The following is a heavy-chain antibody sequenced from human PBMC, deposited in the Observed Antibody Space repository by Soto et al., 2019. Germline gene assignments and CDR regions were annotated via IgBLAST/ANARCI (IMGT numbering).Heavy chain of an antibody. CDR3: TTGGFL. Sequence: EVQLVESGGGLVKPGGSLRLSCAASGFSFTNAWMTWVRQAPGKGLEWVGRIKRKSDGGTTDYAAPVKGRVAISRDDSKNTLFLQMISLKTEDTAVYYCTTGGFLWGQGTLVTVSS. D-gene: IGHD3-3*01. J-gene: IGHJ4*02. CDR2: IKRKSDGGTT. CDR1: GFSFTNAW. V-gene: IGHV3-15*01.